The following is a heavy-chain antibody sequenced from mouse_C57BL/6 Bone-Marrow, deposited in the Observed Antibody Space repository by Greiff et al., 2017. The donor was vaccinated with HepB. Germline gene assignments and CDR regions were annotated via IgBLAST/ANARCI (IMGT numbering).Heavy chain of an antibody. CDR2: IDPSDSYT. V-gene: IGHV1-59*01. CDR1: GYTFTSYW. Sequence: QVQLQQPGAELVRPGTSVKLSCKASGYTFTSYWMHWVKQRPGQGLEWIGVIDPSDSYTNYNQKFKGKATLTVDTSSSTAYMQLSSLTSEDSAVYYCARSPYDYGSSWFAYWGQGTLVTVSA. CDR3: ARSPYDYGSSWFAY. J-gene: IGHJ3*01. D-gene: IGHD1-1*01.